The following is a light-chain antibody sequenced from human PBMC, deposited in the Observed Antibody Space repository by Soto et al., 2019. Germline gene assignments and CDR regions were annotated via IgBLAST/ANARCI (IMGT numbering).Light chain of an antibody. CDR2: VNN. V-gene: IGLV1-40*01. Sequence: QSVLTQPPSVSGAPGQRVTISCTGSSSNIGAGYDVHWYQQLPGTAPKLLIYVNNARPSGVPDRFSGSKSGTSASLAITGLQAEVEADYYCQSYDNSLSGPYVFGTGTKATVL. CDR1: SSNIGAGYD. CDR3: QSYDNSLSGPYV. J-gene: IGLJ1*01.